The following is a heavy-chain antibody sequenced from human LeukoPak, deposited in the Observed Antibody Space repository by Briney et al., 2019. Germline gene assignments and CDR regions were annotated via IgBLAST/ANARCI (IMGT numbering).Heavy chain of an antibody. V-gene: IGHV3-7*01. CDR1: GFSFSTYW. CDR2: INEDGREK. CDR3: TKGRHLDY. D-gene: IGHD3-10*01. J-gene: IGHJ4*02. Sequence: GGSLRLSCAASGFSFSTYWMTWVRRAPGKGLEWVANINEDGREKNYLDSVKGRFTVSRDNAKNSVYLQMNVLRVEDTATYYCTKGRHLDYWGQGTLVTVSS.